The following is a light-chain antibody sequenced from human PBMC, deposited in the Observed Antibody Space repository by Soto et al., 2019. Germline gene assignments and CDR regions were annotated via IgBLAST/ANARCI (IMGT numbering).Light chain of an antibody. V-gene: IGKV3-15*01. CDR2: RAS. J-gene: IGKJ2*01. CDR3: QQYNNRTPYT. CDR1: QSVSSN. Sequence: EIVMTQSPATLSVSPGERATLSCRASQSVSSNLAWYQQKPGQAPRLLIYRASTWATGIPARFSGSGSGTEFTLTITSLQSQDFAFYYCQQYNNRTPYTFGQGTKLEIK.